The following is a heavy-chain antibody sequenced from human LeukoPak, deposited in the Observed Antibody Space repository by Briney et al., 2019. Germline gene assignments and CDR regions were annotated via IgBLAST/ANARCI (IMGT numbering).Heavy chain of an antibody. V-gene: IGHV4-61*08. J-gene: IGHJ4*02. CDR1: GASVSIGGPY. Sequence: PSETLSLTCTVSGASVSIGGPYWSWIRQPPGKELESIAYVYYGGSTYHNPSLQSRVTISVDTSKNQFFLKLRSVAAADTAVYYCARGRGYGYGIDYWGQGTLVTVSS. CDR2: VYYGGST. D-gene: IGHD5-18*01. CDR3: ARGRGYGYGIDY.